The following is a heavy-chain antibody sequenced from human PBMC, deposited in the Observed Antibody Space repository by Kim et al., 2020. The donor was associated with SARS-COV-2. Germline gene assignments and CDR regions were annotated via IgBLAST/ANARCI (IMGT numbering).Heavy chain of an antibody. V-gene: IGHV4-59*01. CDR3: ARVRITMVRGSVGPRWFDP. CDR1: GGSISSYY. J-gene: IGHJ5*02. CDR2: IYYSGST. Sequence: SETLSLTCTVSGGSISSYYWSWIRQPPGKGLEWIGYIYYSGSTNYNPSLKSRVTISVDTSKNQFSLKLSSVTAADTAVYYCARVRITMVRGSVGPRWFDPWGQGTLVTVSS. D-gene: IGHD3-10*01.